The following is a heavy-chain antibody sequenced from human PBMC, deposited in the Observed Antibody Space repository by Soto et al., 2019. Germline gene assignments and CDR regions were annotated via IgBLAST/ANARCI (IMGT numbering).Heavy chain of an antibody. J-gene: IGHJ4*02. CDR1: GGPFSSYS. CDR2: IIPIFGTA. D-gene: IGHD3-16*02. V-gene: IGHV1-69*01. CDR3: ARVGRLGELSSDPFDY. Sequence: SVEVSRKGSGGPFSSYSISWVRQAPGQGLEWMGGIIPIFGTANYEQKFQGRVTITADESTSTAYMELSSLRSEDTAVYYCARVGRLGELSSDPFDYWGQGTLVTVSS.